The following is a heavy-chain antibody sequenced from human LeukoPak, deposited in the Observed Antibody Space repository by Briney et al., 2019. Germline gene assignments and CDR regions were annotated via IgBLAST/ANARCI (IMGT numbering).Heavy chain of an antibody. J-gene: IGHJ4*02. CDR1: GGSISSYY. D-gene: IGHD6-13*01. V-gene: IGHV4-4*07. CDR3: ARDSGIAAAGTFPLAY. Sequence: SGTLSLTCTVSGGSISSYYWSWIRQPAGKGLEWIGRIYTSGSTNYNPSLKSRVTMSVDTSKNQFSLKLSSVTAADTAVYYCARDSGIAAAGTFPLAYWGQGTLVTVSS. CDR2: IYTSGST.